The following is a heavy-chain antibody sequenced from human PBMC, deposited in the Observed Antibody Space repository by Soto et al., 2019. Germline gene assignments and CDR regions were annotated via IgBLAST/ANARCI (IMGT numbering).Heavy chain of an antibody. J-gene: IGHJ4*02. CDR1: GYSFTNYW. D-gene: IGHD3-22*01. CDR3: ARHPDHYDRDY. Sequence: GEPLKISCNAAGYSFTNYWMSWIRQVPGKGLEWMGRIDPSDSYINYGPPFQGHVTISVDKSTSTLYLQWGSLRASDTAIYYCARHPDHYDRDYWGQGTLVTVSS. V-gene: IGHV5-10-1*01. CDR2: IDPSDSYI.